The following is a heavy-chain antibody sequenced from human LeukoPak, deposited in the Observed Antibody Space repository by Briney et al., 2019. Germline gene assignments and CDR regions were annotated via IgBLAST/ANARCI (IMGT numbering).Heavy chain of an antibody. D-gene: IGHD4-17*01. V-gene: IGHV4-59*01. CDR2: IYYSGST. CDR1: GGSISSYY. Sequence: SETLSLTCTVSGGSISSYYWSWIRQPPGKGLEWIGYIYYSGSTNYNPSLKSRVAISVDTSKNQFSLKLSSVTAADTAVYYCARGKPTVTYYYYYGMDVWGQGTTVTVSS. J-gene: IGHJ6*02. CDR3: ARGKPTVTYYYYYGMDV.